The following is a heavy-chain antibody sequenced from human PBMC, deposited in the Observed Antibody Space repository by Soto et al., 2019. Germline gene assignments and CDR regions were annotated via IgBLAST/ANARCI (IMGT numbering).Heavy chain of an antibody. CDR1: GGSLSSVGYY. CDR3: ARGAFISYYYYGMDV. D-gene: IGHD3-16*02. CDR2: IYYSGST. Sequence: PSETLSLACTVSGGSLSSVGYYWSWIRQNPGKGLEWIWYIYYSGSTYYNPSLKSRVTISVDTSKNQFSLKLSSVTAADTVVYYCARGAFISYYYYGMDVWGQGTTGTVSS. J-gene: IGHJ6*02. V-gene: IGHV4-31*03.